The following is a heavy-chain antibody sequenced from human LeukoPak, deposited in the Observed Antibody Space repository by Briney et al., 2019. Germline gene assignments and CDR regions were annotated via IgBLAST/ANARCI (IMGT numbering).Heavy chain of an antibody. V-gene: IGHV4-39*01. CDR2: IYYSGST. Sequence: SETLSLTCTVSGGSISSSSYYWGWIRQPPGKGLEWIGSIYYSGSTYYNPSLKSRVTISVDTSKNQFSLKLSSVTAADTAVYYCASPHGSGSYYYWGQGTLVTVSS. D-gene: IGHD3-10*01. CDR3: ASPHGSGSYYY. CDR1: GGSISSSSYY. J-gene: IGHJ4*02.